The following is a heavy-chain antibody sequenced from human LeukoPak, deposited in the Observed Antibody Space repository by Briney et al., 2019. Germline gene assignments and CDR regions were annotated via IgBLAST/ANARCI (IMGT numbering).Heavy chain of an antibody. V-gene: IGHV4-59*01. D-gene: IGHD5-18*01. CDR3: ARGNTAMVAYYFDY. Sequence: SETLSLTCTVSGGSISSYYWSWIRQPPGKGLEWIGYIYYSGSTNYNPSLKSRVTISVDTSKSQFPLKLSSVTAADTAVYYCARGNTAMVAYYFDYWGQGTLVTVSS. CDR1: GGSISSYY. J-gene: IGHJ4*02. CDR2: IYYSGST.